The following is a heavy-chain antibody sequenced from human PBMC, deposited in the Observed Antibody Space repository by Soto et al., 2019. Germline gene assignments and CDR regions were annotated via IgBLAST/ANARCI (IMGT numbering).Heavy chain of an antibody. CDR2: IDNDGSST. CDR3: AMGTMDV. Sequence: EVQLVESGGGLVQPGGSPRLSCAASGFTFRTYWMQWVRQAPGKGLVWVSRIDNDGSSTNYADSVKGRFTISRDNAKDTLYLQMNSLRAEDTAVYYCAMGTMDVWGKGTTVTVSS. J-gene: IGHJ6*04. V-gene: IGHV3-74*02. D-gene: IGHD7-27*01. CDR1: GFTFRTYW.